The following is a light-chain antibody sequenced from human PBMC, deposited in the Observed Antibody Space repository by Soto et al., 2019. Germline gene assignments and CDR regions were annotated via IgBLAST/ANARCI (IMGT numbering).Light chain of an antibody. V-gene: IGLV7-46*01. CDR3: LPSYSGVYV. J-gene: IGLJ1*01. CDR1: TGAVTSGHD. Sequence: QTVVTQEPSLTVSPGGTVTLTCGSSTGAVTSGHDPYWFQQMPGQAPRTLIYATNNKHSWTPDRFSCSLIGGKADLTLSGAQPEDEADYYCLPSYSGVYVFRTGTKLTVL. CDR2: ATN.